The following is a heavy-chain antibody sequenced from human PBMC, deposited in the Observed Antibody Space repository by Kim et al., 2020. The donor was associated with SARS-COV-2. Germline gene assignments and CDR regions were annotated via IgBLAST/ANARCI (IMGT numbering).Heavy chain of an antibody. J-gene: IGHJ4*02. D-gene: IGHD2-8*01. V-gene: IGHV3-48*02. CDR2: ISGSGSVI. Sequence: GGSLRLSCAASGFTFSPYNMNWVRQAPGKGLEWVSSISGSGSVIYYADSVKGRFTISRDNAKHSLYLQMNSLRDEDTAVYYCARDMYFDWWGQGSLVTVS. CDR1: GFTFSPYN. CDR3: ARDMYFDW.